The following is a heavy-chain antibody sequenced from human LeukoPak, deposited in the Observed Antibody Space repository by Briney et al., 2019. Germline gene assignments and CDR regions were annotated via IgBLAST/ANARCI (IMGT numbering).Heavy chain of an antibody. D-gene: IGHD2-21*01. CDR1: GYSISSGYY. Sequence: SETLSLTCTVSGYSISSGYYWGWIRQPPGKGLEWIGSIYHSGSTYYNPSLKSRVTISVDTSKNQFSLKLSSVTATDTAVYYCARGRLGDSFDYWGQGTLVTVSS. J-gene: IGHJ4*02. CDR3: ARGRLGDSFDY. V-gene: IGHV4-38-2*02. CDR2: IYHSGST.